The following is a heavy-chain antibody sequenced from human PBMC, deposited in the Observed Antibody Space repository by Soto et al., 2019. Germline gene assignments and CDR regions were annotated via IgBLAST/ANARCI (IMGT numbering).Heavy chain of an antibody. V-gene: IGHV5-10-1*01. Sequence: GESLKISCKGSGYSFTSYWISWVRQMPGKGLEWMGRIDPSDSYTNYSPSFQGHVTISADKSISTAYLQWSSLKASDTAMYYCASLHASTYYYDSSGYFDYWGQGTLVTVSS. D-gene: IGHD3-22*01. J-gene: IGHJ4*02. CDR3: ASLHASTYYYDSSGYFDY. CDR2: IDPSDSYT. CDR1: GYSFTSYW.